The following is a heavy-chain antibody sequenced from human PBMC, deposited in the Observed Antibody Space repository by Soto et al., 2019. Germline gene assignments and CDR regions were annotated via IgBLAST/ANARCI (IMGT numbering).Heavy chain of an antibody. V-gene: IGHV3-23*01. Sequence: EVQLLESGGGLVQPGGSLRLSCAASGFTFSSYAMNWVRQAPGKGLEWVSAISGSGGSTFYADSVRGRFTTSRDTSKHTVYLQMDRLRVEDTAIYYCVKDLGYSLFAMGGGMDVWGRGTTVTVSS. D-gene: IGHD3-3*02. CDR1: GFTFSSYA. CDR2: ISGSGGST. J-gene: IGHJ6*02. CDR3: VKDLGYSLFAMGGGMDV.